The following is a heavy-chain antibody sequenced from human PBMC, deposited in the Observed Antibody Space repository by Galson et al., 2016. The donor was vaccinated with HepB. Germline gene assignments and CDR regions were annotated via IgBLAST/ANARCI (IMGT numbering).Heavy chain of an antibody. CDR2: ITAAGGP. CDR3: VRGTLGTSGIDY. CDR1: GFTFSTHG. Sequence: SLRLSCAASGFTFSTHGMPWVRQVTGKGLEWVSGITAAGGPYYPGSVKGRFTISRENAENSLYLKMDSLRAGDTAVYYCVRGTLGTSGIDYWGQGTLVTVSS. J-gene: IGHJ4*02. D-gene: IGHD1/OR15-1a*01. V-gene: IGHV3-13*05.